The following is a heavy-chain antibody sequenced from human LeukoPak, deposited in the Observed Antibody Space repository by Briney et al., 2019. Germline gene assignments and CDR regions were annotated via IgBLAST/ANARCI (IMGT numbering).Heavy chain of an antibody. CDR3: ARRYYYNLGSFPFDF. CDR2: IHNSGTT. V-gene: IGHV4-34*01. J-gene: IGHJ4*02. Sequence: SETLSLTCAVSGGPFSGYSWSWIRQSSGKGLEWIGEIHNSGTTNYNPSLNSRVTISEDTSKNQFYLNLSSVTAADTAVYYCARRYYYNLGSFPFDFWGQGTLVTVSS. D-gene: IGHD3-10*01. CDR1: GGPFSGYS.